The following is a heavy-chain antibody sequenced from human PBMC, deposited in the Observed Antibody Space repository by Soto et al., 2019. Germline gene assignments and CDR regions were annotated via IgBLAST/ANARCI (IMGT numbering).Heavy chain of an antibody. V-gene: IGHV4-31*03. D-gene: IGHD2-2*01. J-gene: IGHJ5*02. CDR1: GGAISSGGYY. Sequence: QVQLQESGPGLVKPSQTLSLTCTVSGGAISSGGYYWSWIRQHPGKGLEWMGYTHYSGSTYYNPSLKGRVTITVDTSKNQFSLKLSSVTAADTAVYYCARRVVVRPGQERNWFDPWGQGTRVTVSS. CDR2: THYSGST. CDR3: ARRVVVRPGQERNWFDP.